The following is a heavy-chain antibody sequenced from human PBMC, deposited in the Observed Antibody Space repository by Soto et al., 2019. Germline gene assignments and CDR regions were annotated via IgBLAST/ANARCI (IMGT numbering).Heavy chain of an antibody. V-gene: IGHV2-5*02. J-gene: IGHJ5*01. D-gene: IGHD3-3*01. CDR2: IYWDDDK. CDR3: AHSPPPLERRMVNWFGS. Sequence: QITLKESGPTLVKPTETITLTCTYSGFSLSTTGVAVSWIRQPPGKALEWLALIYWDDDKRYSPSLKTRLAIAKDTSKHQVVLTLTNADPVDTATHFCAHSPPPLERRMVNWFGSWGQGTLVTVSS. CDR1: GFSLSTTGVA.